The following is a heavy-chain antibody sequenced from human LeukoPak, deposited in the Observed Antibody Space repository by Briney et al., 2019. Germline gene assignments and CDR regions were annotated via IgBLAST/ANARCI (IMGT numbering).Heavy chain of an antibody. J-gene: IGHJ6*02. CDR2: IYTSGST. D-gene: IGHD4-23*01. V-gene: IGHV4-61*02. CDR3: AISSPATVVTPVVSYYYGMDV. Sequence: SETLSLTCTVSGGSISSSSYYWSWIRQPAGKGLEWIGRIYTSGSTNYNPSLKSRVTISVDTSKNQFSLKLSSVTAADTAVYYCAISSPATVVTPVVSYYYGMDVWGQGTTVTVSS. CDR1: GGSISSSSYY.